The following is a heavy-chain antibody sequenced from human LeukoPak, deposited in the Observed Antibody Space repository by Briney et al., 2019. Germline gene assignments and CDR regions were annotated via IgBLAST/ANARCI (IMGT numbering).Heavy chain of an antibody. J-gene: IGHJ4*02. CDR1: GYTFTSYD. Sequence: ASVKVSCKASGYTFTSYDINWVRQPTGQGLEWMGWMNPNSGNTAYAQKFQGRVTMSRDTSISTAYMELSSLRSEDTAVYYCARLPKYSRPLDYWGQRTLVTVSS. V-gene: IGHV1-8*01. CDR2: MNPNSGNT. D-gene: IGHD6-6*01. CDR3: ARLPKYSRPLDY.